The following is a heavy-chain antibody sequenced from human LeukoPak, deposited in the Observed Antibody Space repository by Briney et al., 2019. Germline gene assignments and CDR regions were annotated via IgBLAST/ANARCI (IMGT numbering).Heavy chain of an antibody. Sequence: SETLSLTCTVSGGSISSGGYYWSWIRQHPGKGLEWIGYIYYSGSTYYNPSLKSRVTISVDTSKNQFSLKLSSVTAADTAMYYCARDPPYYDSSGRDDAFDIWGQGTMVTVSS. CDR1: GGSISSGGYY. J-gene: IGHJ3*02. CDR3: ARDPPYYDSSGRDDAFDI. V-gene: IGHV4-31*03. CDR2: IYYSGST. D-gene: IGHD3-22*01.